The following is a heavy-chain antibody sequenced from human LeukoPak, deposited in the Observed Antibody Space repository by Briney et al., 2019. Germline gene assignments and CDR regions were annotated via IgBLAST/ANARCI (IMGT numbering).Heavy chain of an antibody. CDR2: IYPSGST. D-gene: IGHD6-25*01. J-gene: IGHJ4*03. Sequence: SETLSLTCNVSGVSISSSSYYWGWIRQPPGKGLEWIGSIYPSGSTYYNSSLKSRVTISIDTSKNQVSLKMSSVTAADTAVYYCAKSGGYGLIDYCGQGTLVTVSS. CDR1: GVSISSSSYY. CDR3: AKSGGYGLIDY. V-gene: IGHV4-39*01.